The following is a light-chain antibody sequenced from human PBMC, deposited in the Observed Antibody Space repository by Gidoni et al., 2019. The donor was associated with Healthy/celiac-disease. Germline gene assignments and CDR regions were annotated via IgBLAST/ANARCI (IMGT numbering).Light chain of an antibody. Sequence: IQMTQSPSTLPASVAERVTITCRAVHNISSCLALYQQKPGKALKFMIYDASSLESGVTSRFSGSGSGTEFTLTISSLQPDDFSTYYCKQYNRYTFXXXTKLEIK. CDR2: DAS. CDR3: KQYNRYT. J-gene: IGKJ2*01. V-gene: IGKV1-5*01. CDR1: HNISSC.